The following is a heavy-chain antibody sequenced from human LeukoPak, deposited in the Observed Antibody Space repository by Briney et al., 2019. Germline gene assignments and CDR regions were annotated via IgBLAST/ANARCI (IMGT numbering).Heavy chain of an antibody. CDR2: IYSGTA. CDR1: GVSINSYY. D-gene: IGHD4-23*01. Sequence: SETLSLTCTVSGVSINSYYWSWIRQPPGKGLEWIGNIYSGTANYNPSLRSRVTILLDTSKSQFSLRLSSVTVADTAIYYCARGQRWSDHWGQGTLVTVSS. V-gene: IGHV4-59*01. CDR3: ARGQRWSDH. J-gene: IGHJ4*02.